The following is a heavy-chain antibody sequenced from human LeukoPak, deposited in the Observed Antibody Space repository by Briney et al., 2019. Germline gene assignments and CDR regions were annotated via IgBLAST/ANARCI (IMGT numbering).Heavy chain of an antibody. J-gene: IGHJ4*02. CDR3: AKAIARTGYADDY. D-gene: IGHD3/OR15-3a*01. V-gene: IGHV3-48*03. CDR2: ISSSGSTI. CDR1: GFTFSSYE. Sequence: GGSLRLSCAASGFTFSSYEMNWVRQAPGKGLEWVSYISSSGSTIYYADSVKGRFTIFRDNSKNTLFLQMNSLRAEDTAIYYCAKAIARTGYADDYWGQGTLVIVSS.